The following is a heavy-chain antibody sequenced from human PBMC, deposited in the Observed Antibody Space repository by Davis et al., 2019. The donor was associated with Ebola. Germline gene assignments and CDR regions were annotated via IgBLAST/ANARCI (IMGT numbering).Heavy chain of an antibody. CDR2: ISDWSAYM. J-gene: IGHJ6*02. V-gene: IGHV3-21*01. Sequence: PGGSLRLSCAASGFTFSDYSMSWVRQAPGKGLEWVSSISDWSAYMSYADSVRGRFTISGDNAKNSLYLQMNSLRAEDTAVYYCARDIVDAAICGMDVWGQGTTVTVSS. CDR1: GFTFSDYS. CDR3: ARDIVDAAICGMDV. D-gene: IGHD5-18*01.